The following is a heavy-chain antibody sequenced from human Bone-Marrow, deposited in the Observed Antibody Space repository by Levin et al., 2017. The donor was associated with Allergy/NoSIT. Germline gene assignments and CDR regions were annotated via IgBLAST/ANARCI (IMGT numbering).Heavy chain of an antibody. Sequence: GASVKVSCAAAGFILSNTWMHWVRQVPGKGLVWVSRISENGRTINYADSVRGRFTISRDDAKNTLYLQMNRLTDEDTAIYYCARVVPSKGYAFDIWGQGTMVTV. CDR2: ISENGRTI. CDR1: GFILSNTW. J-gene: IGHJ3*02. V-gene: IGHV3-74*01. CDR3: ARVVPSKGYAFDI. D-gene: IGHD5-12*01.